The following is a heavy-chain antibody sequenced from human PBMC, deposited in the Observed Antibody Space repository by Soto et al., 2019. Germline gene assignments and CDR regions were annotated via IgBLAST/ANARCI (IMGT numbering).Heavy chain of an antibody. CDR1: GYTFTSYA. J-gene: IGHJ4*02. CDR3: ARVYSSSWYSDRSYYFDY. V-gene: IGHV1-3*01. CDR2: TNAGNGNT. D-gene: IGHD6-13*01. Sequence: EASVKVSCKASGYTFTSYAMHWVRQAPGQRLEWMGWTNAGNGNTKYSQKFQGRVTITRDTSASTAYMELSSLRSEDTAVYYCARVYSSSWYSDRSYYFDYWGQGTLVTVSS.